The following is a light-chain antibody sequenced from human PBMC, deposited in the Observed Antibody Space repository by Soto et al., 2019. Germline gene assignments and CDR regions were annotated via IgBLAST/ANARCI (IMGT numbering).Light chain of an antibody. CDR2: DAS. CDR3: QQRSNWPWT. J-gene: IGKJ1*01. CDR1: QSVSNF. Sequence: EIVLTQSPATLSLSPGERATLSCRASQSVSNFLAWYQQKPGQAPRLLISDASNRATGIPGRFSGSGSGTDLSLTISSLEPEDFAVYYCQQRSNWPWTFGQGNKVEIK. V-gene: IGKV3-11*01.